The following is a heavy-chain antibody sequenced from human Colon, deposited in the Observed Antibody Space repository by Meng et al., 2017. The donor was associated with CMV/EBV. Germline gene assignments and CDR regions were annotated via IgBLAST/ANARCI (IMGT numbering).Heavy chain of an antibody. CDR3: ARDRPFINLRNWFDP. Sequence: SGYTFTDYYLRWVRQAPGQGLEWMGTINPDGGGTDYAESFQGRVTMTRDTSTSTVYMELFNLRSEDTAVYYCARDRPFINLRNWFDPWGQGTLVTVSS. J-gene: IGHJ5*02. CDR1: GYTFTDYY. CDR2: INPDGGGT. V-gene: IGHV1-46*01.